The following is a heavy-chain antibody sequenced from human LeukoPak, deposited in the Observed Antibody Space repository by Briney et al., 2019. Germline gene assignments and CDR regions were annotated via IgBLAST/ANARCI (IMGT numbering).Heavy chain of an antibody. J-gene: IGHJ1*01. CDR3: ARVSGPGMNEYYHL. D-gene: IGHD3-10*01. Sequence: GGSLRLSCAASGFTFSGAWMHWVRQAPGKGLVWVSRINNDGSTTGHADSVKGRFTISRDNARNTLYLQMNSLRVEDTAVYYCARVSGPGMNEYYHLWGQGTLVTVSS. V-gene: IGHV3-74*01. CDR1: GFTFSGAW. CDR2: INNDGSTT.